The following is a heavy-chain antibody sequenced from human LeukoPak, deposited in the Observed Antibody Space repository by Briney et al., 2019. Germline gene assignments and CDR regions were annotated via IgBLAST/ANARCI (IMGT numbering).Heavy chain of an antibody. CDR2: ISGSGGST. V-gene: IGHV3-23*01. CDR1: GFTFNSYA. D-gene: IGHD4-17*01. Sequence: PGRSLRLSCAASGFTFNSYAMSWVRQAPGKGLEWVSAISGSGGSTYYADSVKGRFTISRDNSKNTLYLQMNSLRAEDTAVYYCAKGDYGDSRLGHFDYWGQGTLVTVSS. J-gene: IGHJ4*02. CDR3: AKGDYGDSRLGHFDY.